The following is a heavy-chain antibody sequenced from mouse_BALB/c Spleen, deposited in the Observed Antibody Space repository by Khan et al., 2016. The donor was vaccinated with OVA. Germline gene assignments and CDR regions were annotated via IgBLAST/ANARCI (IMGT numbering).Heavy chain of an antibody. V-gene: IGHV1-9*01. J-gene: IGHJ3*01. D-gene: IGHD1-1*01. CDR3: ARGNYYGSSSWFDY. CDR1: GYTFSSYW. Sequence: QVQLQQPGAELMKPGASVKISCKATGYTFSSYWIEWVKQRPGHGLEWIGEILPGSGRNNYNEKFKGKATFTADTSSNTAYMQLSNLTSDDSAVYYGARGNYYGSSSWFDYWGQGTLVTVSA. CDR2: ILPGSGRN.